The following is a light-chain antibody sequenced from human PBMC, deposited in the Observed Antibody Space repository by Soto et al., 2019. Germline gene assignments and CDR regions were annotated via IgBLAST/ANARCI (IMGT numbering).Light chain of an antibody. V-gene: IGKV1-5*01. CDR3: QQYNSYSIT. Sequence: DIQMTQSPSTLSASVGDRVIITCRASQTVERWMAWYQQKPGKAPKLLISDVSTLERGVPSRFSGSGSGTEFTLTISSLQPDDFATYYCQQYNSYSITFGQGTRREIK. J-gene: IGKJ5*01. CDR1: QTVERW. CDR2: DVS.